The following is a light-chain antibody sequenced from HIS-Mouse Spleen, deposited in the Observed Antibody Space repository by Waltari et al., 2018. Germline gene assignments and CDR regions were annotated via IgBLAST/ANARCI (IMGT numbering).Light chain of an antibody. CDR1: ALPKQY. V-gene: IGLV3-25*03. CDR2: KDS. J-gene: IGLJ2*01. CDR3: QSADSSGTYSVV. Sequence: SYELTQPPSVSVSPGQTARITCSGDALPKQYAYWYQQKPGQAPVLGISKDSERPSGIPERFSGSSSGTTVTLTISGVQAEDEADYYCQSADSSGTYSVVFGGGTKLTVL.